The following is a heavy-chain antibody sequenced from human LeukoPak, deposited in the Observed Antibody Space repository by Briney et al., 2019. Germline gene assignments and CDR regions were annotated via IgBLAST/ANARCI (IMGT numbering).Heavy chain of an antibody. CDR3: ARRVVGATFNYYFDY. V-gene: IGHV4-39*01. CDR1: GGSISSSSYY. CDR2: IYYSGST. J-gene: IGHJ4*02. D-gene: IGHD1-26*01. Sequence: PSETLSLTCTVSGGSISSSSYYWGWIRQPPGKGLEWIGSIYYSGSTYYNPSLKSRVTISVDTSKNQFSLKLSSVTAADTAVYYCARRVVGATFNYYFDYWGQGTLVTVSS.